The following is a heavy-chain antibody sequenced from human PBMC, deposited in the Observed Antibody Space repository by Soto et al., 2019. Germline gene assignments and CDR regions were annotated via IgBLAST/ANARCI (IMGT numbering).Heavy chain of an antibody. CDR1: GGSISSGGYY. D-gene: IGHD6-13*01. CDR2: IYYSGST. V-gene: IGHV4-31*03. CDR3: ARVISSSQLCFDY. J-gene: IGHJ4*02. Sequence: SETLSLTCTVSGGSISSGGYYWSWIRQHPGKGLEWTGYIYYSGSTYYNPSLKSRVTISVDTSKNQFSLKLSSVTAADTAVYYCARVISSSQLCFDYWGQGTLVTVSS.